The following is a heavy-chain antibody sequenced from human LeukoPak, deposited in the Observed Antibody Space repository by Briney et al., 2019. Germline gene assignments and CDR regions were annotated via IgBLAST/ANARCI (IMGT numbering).Heavy chain of an antibody. CDR2: LYSDGNT. J-gene: IGHJ4*02. CDR1: GFTVSTND. CDR3: ARGVEPLAANTLAY. D-gene: IGHD1-14*01. Sequence: GGSLRLSCAASGFTVSTNDMTWVRQAPGKGLEWVSVLYSDGNTKYADSVQGRFTISRDNSKNTLYLEMNSLSPDDTAVYYCARGVEPLAANTLAYWGQGTLVTVSS. V-gene: IGHV3-53*01.